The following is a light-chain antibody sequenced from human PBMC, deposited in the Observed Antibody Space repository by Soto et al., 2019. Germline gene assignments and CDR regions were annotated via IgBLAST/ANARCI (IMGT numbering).Light chain of an antibody. V-gene: IGKV3-20*01. CDR3: QQYGSSLYT. CDR1: QSISNSN. J-gene: IGKJ2*01. CDR2: GAS. Sequence: EIVLTQSPGTQSLSPGERAALSCRASQSISNSNLAWYQQKPGQAPRLLIYGASSRATGIPDRFSGSGSGIDFTLTISRLEPEDFAVYYCQQYGSSLYTFGQGTKLEIK.